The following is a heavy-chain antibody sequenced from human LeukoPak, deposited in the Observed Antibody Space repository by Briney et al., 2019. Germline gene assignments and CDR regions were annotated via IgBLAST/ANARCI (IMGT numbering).Heavy chain of an antibody. Sequence: SETLSLTCTVSGGSISSYYWSWIRQPPGKGLEWIGYIYYSGSTNYNPSLKSRVTISVDKSKNQFSLKLSSVTAADTAMYYCARALRVTPYYMDVWGKGTTVTISS. CDR2: IYYSGST. CDR1: GGSISSYY. CDR3: ARALRVTPYYMDV. D-gene: IGHD5-18*01. J-gene: IGHJ6*03. V-gene: IGHV4-59*01.